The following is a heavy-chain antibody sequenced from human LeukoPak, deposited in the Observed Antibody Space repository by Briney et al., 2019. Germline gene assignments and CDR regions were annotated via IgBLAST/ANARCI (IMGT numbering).Heavy chain of an antibody. J-gene: IGHJ4*02. Sequence: PGGSLRLSRAASGFTFSSYAMSWVRQAPGKGLEWVSAISGSGGSTYYADSVKGRFTISRDNSKNTLYLQMNSLRAEDTAVYYCGGDQSYDYVWGSYRSLKYYFDYWGQGTLVTVSS. CDR2: ISGSGGST. V-gene: IGHV3-23*01. CDR1: GFTFSSYA. CDR3: GGDQSYDYVWGSYRSLKYYFDY. D-gene: IGHD3-16*02.